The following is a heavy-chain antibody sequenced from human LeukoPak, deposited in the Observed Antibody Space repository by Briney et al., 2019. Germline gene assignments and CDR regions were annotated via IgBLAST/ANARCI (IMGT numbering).Heavy chain of an antibody. CDR1: GFTFSSYA. CDR3: ARSTNYFDY. Sequence: GRSLRLSCAASGFTFSSYAMHWVRQAPGKGLEWVAVISYDGSNKYYADSVKDRFTISRDNSKNTLYLQMNSLRAEDTAVYYCARSTNYFDYWGQGTLVTVSS. V-gene: IGHV3-30-3*01. J-gene: IGHJ4*02. CDR2: ISYDGSNK.